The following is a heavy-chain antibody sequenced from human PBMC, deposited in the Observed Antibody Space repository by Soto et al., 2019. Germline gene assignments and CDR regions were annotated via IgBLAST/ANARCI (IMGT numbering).Heavy chain of an antibody. CDR3: ALHYGSGSNYYYYGMDV. V-gene: IGHV1-69*12. Sequence: QVQLVQSGAEVKKPGSSVKVSCKASGGTFSSYAISWVRQAPGQGLEWMGGIIPIFGTANYAQKFQGRVTITADESTSTGYMERSSLRSEDTAVYYCALHYGSGSNYYYYGMDVWGQGTTVTVSS. CDR2: IIPIFGTA. D-gene: IGHD3-10*01. CDR1: GGTFSSYA. J-gene: IGHJ6*02.